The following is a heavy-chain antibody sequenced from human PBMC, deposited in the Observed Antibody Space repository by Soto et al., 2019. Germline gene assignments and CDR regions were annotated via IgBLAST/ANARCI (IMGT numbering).Heavy chain of an antibody. D-gene: IGHD7-27*01. CDR2: IYYNGNT. J-gene: IGHJ4*02. CDR1: GGSISNHY. V-gene: IGHV4-59*11. CDR3: TRANWYSEY. Sequence: QVQLQESGPGLVKPSETLSLTCSVSGGSISNHYWSWIRQPPGKGLEWIGYIYYNGNTNYNPSLKSRVTMSVDTSRNQISLKLTTVTAADMAVYYCTRANWYSEYWGQGTLVTVSS.